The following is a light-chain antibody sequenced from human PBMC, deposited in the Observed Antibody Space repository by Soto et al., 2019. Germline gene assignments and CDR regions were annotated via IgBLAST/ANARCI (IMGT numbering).Light chain of an antibody. CDR3: HQFASTPRT. CDR1: HSVDRNY. V-gene: IGKV3-20*01. CDR2: GAS. Sequence: EIVLTQSPGTLSLSPGESATLSCRASHSVDRNYLAWYQQRPGQAPRLLIYGASSRATGIPPRFSGSGSGTEFVLTISGLEAEDFAVYYCHQFASTPRTFGQGTKVETK. J-gene: IGKJ1*01.